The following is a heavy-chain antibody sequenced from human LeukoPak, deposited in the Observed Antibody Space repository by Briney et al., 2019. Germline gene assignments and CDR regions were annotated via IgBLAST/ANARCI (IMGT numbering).Heavy chain of an antibody. CDR1: GYTFTSYY. CDR3: ARPLALVMLNAFDL. Sequence: ASVKVSCKASGYTFTSYYMHWVRQAPGQGLEWMGIINPSGGSTSYAQKFQGRVTMTRDTPTTTVYLELNSLRSEDTAVYYCARPLALVMLNAFDLWGQGTMVTV. CDR2: INPSGGST. V-gene: IGHV1-46*01. J-gene: IGHJ3*01. D-gene: IGHD2-8*01.